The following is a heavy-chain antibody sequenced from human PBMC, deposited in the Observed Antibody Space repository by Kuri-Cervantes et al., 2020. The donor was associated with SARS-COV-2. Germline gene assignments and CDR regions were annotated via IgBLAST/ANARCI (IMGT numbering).Heavy chain of an antibody. CDR2: INHSGST. V-gene: IGHV4-34*01. CDR1: SGSFSGYY. J-gene: IGHJ3*02. D-gene: IGHD6-19*01. CDR3: ARDYSSGGTGVYAFDI. Sequence: SETLSLTCAVYSGSFSGYYWSWIRQPPGKGLEWIGEINHSGSTNYDPSLKSRVTISVDTSKIQFSLKLSSVTAADTAVYYCARDYSSGGTGVYAFDIWGQGKMVTVSS.